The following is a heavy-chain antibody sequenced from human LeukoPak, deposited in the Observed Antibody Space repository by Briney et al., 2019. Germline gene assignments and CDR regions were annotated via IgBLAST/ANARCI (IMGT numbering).Heavy chain of an antibody. J-gene: IGHJ3*02. V-gene: IGHV3-48*01. CDR2: ISSSSSTI. D-gene: IGHD3-22*01. CDR3: ARDLYYDSWGGYAFDI. CDR1: GFTFSSYN. Sequence: PGGSLRLSCAASGFTFSSYNMNWVRQAPGKGLECVSYISSSSSTIYYADSVRGRFTISRDNAKNSLYLQMNSLRAEDTAVYYCARDLYYDSWGGYAFDIWGQGTMVTVSS.